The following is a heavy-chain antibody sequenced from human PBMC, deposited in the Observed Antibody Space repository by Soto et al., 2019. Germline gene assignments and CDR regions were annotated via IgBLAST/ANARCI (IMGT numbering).Heavy chain of an antibody. J-gene: IGHJ5*02. D-gene: IGHD3-16*01. V-gene: IGHV4-59*01. CDR3: ARFMFAYSDYFFGLDP. CDR2: VYFSGST. CDR1: GGSISGYY. Sequence: SETLSLTCNVSGGSISGYYWSWIRQPPGKGLEWIGYVYFSGSTNYNPALKGRVDISVDTSKDQFSLRLRSVTAADTAVYYCARFMFAYSDYFFGLDPWGQGTLVTVSS.